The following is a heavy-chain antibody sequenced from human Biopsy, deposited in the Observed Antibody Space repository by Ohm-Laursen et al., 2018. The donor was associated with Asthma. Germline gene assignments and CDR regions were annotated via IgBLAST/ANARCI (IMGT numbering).Heavy chain of an antibody. V-gene: IGHV1-69*13. D-gene: IGHD1-7*01. CDR3: ARDPHNSYLAPLRTKFNYYYYGMDV. CDR2: IIPIFGTA. J-gene: IGHJ6*02. Sequence: SVTVSCNASGGTFSSYAISWVRQPPGHGLEWMGGIIPIFGTANYAQKFQGRVTITADESTSTAYMELSSLRSEDTAVYYCARDPHNSYLAPLRTKFNYYYYGMDVWGQGTTVTVSS. CDR1: GGTFSSYA.